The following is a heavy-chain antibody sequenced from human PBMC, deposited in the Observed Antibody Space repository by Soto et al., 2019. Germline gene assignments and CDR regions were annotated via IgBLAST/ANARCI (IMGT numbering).Heavy chain of an antibody. V-gene: IGHV3-30*04. CDR1: GFTFSSYA. Sequence: QVQLVESGGGVVQPGRSLRLSCAASGFTFSSYAMHWVRQAPGEGLKWLTYISFDGSSEYYADSVKGRFTVSRDNSKEALYLQINSLRAEDTAVYYCASPFYGSGTYSRSGSDFWGLGTLVTVSS. D-gene: IGHD3-10*01. CDR2: ISFDGSSE. CDR3: ASPFYGSGTYSRSGSDF. J-gene: IGHJ4*02.